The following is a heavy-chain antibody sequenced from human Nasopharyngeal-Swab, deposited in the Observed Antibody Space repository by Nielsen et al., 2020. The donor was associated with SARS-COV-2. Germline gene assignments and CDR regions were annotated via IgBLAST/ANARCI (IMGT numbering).Heavy chain of an antibody. CDR1: GFTFSTYS. CDR2: ISGGSSAI. Sequence: GESLKISCAASGFTFSTYSMNWVRQAPGKGLEGVSYISGGSSAIYYADSVKGRFTISRDNAKNSLYLQMNSLRDEDTAVYFCARDPGNSYANMDVWGQGTTVTVPS. D-gene: IGHD5-18*01. V-gene: IGHV3-48*02. J-gene: IGHJ6*02. CDR3: ARDPGNSYANMDV.